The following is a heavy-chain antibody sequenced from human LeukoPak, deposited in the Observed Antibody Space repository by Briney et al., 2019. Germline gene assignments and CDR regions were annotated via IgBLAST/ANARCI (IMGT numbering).Heavy chain of an antibody. V-gene: IGHV1-46*01. Sequence: ASVKVSCKASGYTFTSYYMHWVRQAPGQGLEWMGIINPSGGSTSYAQKFQGRVTMTRDTSTSTVYMELSSLRSEDTAVYYCARAFPPRGYSYDVIDYWGQGTLVTVSS. J-gene: IGHJ4*02. CDR3: ARAFPPRGYSYDVIDY. CDR1: GYTFTSYY. CDR2: INPSGGST. D-gene: IGHD5-18*01.